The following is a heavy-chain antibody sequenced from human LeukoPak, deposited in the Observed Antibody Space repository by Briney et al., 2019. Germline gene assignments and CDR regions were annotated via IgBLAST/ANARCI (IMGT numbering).Heavy chain of an antibody. Sequence: SETLSLTCTVSGGSISSSSYYWGWIRQPPGKGLEWIGNIYYTGSTYYNPSLKSRVTISVETSKNQFSLKLSSVTAADTAVYYCARYGYGSGGDYWGQGTLVTVSS. V-gene: IGHV4-39*01. CDR1: GGSISSSSYY. D-gene: IGHD3-10*01. CDR2: IYYTGST. J-gene: IGHJ4*02. CDR3: ARYGYGSGGDY.